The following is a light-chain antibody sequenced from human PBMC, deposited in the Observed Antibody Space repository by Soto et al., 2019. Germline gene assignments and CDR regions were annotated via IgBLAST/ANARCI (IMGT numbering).Light chain of an antibody. CDR1: QSVSVNS. V-gene: IGKV3-20*01. CDR3: QQYGSSPFT. CDR2: AAS. Sequence: EIVLTQSPGTLSLSPGERATLSCRASQSVSVNSLAWYQQKGGQAPRLLIYAASTRATGVPDRFSGTGSGTDFPLTISRLETDDSAVYYCQQYGSSPFTFGPGTKVDIK. J-gene: IGKJ3*01.